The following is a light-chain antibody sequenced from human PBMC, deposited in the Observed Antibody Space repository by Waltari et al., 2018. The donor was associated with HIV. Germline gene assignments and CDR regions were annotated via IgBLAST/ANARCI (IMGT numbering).Light chain of an antibody. J-gene: IGLJ2*01. CDR2: EVT. Sequence: QSALTQPPSASGSPGQSVTISSTGTSSDIGGYNYVSWYQQHPGKAPKLIIYEVTKRPSGLPNRFSGSKSGNTASLTVSGLQAEDEADYYCVSYAGSNTVIFGGGTKLTVL. V-gene: IGLV2-8*01. CDR1: SSDIGGYNY. CDR3: VSYAGSNTVI.